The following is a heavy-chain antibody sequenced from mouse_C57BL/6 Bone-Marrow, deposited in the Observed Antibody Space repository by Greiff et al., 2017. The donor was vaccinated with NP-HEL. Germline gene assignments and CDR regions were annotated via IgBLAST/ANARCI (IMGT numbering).Heavy chain of an antibody. Sequence: EVQLVESGGGLVQSGRSLRLSCATSGFTFSDFYMEWVRQAPGKGLEWIAASRNKANDYTTEYSASVKGRFIVSRDTSQSILYLQMNALRAEDTAIYYCARAPYGYDNWYFDVWGTGTTVTVSS. CDR3: ARAPYGYDNWYFDV. CDR1: GFTFSDFY. CDR2: SRNKANDYTT. V-gene: IGHV7-1*01. D-gene: IGHD2-2*01. J-gene: IGHJ1*03.